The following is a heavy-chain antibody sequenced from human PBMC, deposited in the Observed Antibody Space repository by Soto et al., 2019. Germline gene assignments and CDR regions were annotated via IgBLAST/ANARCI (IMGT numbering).Heavy chain of an antibody. CDR1: GFTFSSYA. D-gene: IGHD6-19*01. CDR2: ISGSGGST. Sequence: GGSLRLSCAASGFTFSSYAMSWVRQAPGKGLEWVSAISGSGGSTYYADSVKGRFTISRDNSKNTLYLQMNSLRAEDTAVYYCAKADSYSSGWYEFYYGMDVWGQGTTVTVSS. CDR3: AKADSYSSGWYEFYYGMDV. V-gene: IGHV3-23*01. J-gene: IGHJ6*02.